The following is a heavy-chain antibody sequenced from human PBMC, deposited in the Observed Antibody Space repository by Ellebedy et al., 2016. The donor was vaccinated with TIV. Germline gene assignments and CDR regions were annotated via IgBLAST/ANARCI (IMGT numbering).Heavy chain of an antibody. CDR2: VNQDGTEK. CDR1: GFTFSTYW. D-gene: IGHD1-14*01. V-gene: IGHV3-7*03. J-gene: IGHJ3*02. Sequence: PGGSLRLSCAASGFTFSTYWMNWVRQAPGKGPEWVACVNQDGTEKHYMDSVKGRFSISSDNADKSLHLQMKSLRAEDTAVYYCARGNRQPGASDIWGQGTMVSVSS. CDR3: ARGNRQPGASDI.